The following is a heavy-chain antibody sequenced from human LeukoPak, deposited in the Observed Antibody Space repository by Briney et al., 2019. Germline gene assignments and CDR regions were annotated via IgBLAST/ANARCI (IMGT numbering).Heavy chain of an antibody. CDR3: AREDYYGSGTYMRYFYYYEMDV. CDR1: GITVNSYG. V-gene: IGHV3-48*03. J-gene: IGHJ6*04. D-gene: IGHD3-10*01. CDR2: ISGSDSLT. Sequence: PGGSLRLSCAASGITVNSYGMNWVGQAPGEGLEWVAHISGSDSLTFYADSVKGRFTISRDNAKNSLYLQMNTLRAEDKAVYYCAREDYYGSGTYMRYFYYYEMDVWGKGTTVTVSS.